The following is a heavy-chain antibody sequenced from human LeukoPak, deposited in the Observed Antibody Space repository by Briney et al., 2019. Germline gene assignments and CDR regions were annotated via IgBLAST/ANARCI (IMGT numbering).Heavy chain of an antibody. V-gene: IGHV1-8*01. Sequence: ASVKVSCKASGYTFTSSDINWVRQATGQGLEWMGFMSSNSGNTGYAQKFQGRVTITTDESTSTAYMELSSLRSEDTAVYYCARVPTYYDFWSGYWSYYYYYMDVWGKGTTVTVSS. CDR2: MSSNSGNT. D-gene: IGHD3-3*01. CDR3: ARVPTYYDFWSGYWSYYYYYMDV. CDR1: GYTFTSSD. J-gene: IGHJ6*03.